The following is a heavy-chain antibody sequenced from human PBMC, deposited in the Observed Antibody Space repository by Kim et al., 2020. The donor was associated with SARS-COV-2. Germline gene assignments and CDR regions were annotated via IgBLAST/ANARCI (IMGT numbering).Heavy chain of an antibody. CDR1: GFIFSGST. CDR2: IRSKPKNYAT. V-gene: IGHV3-73*01. Sequence: GGSLRLSCAASGFIFSGSTIHWVRQASGKGLEWVGRIRSKPKNYATEYAVSVKGRFTVSRDDSKNTAYLQMNGLKTEDTAVYYCATYIDYFFNYWGQG. CDR3: ATYIDYFFNY. D-gene: IGHD3-9*01. J-gene: IGHJ4*02.